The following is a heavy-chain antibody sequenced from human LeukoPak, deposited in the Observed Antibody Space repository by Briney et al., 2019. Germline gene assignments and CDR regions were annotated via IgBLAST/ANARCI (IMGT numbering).Heavy chain of an antibody. Sequence: SETLSLTCTVSGYSISSGYYGGWIRQPPGKGLEWIGSIYHTGSTYYNPSLKSRVTISGDTSKNQFSLTLSSVTAADTAMYYCARGVTMIGRLRFDPWGQGTLVTVSS. J-gene: IGHJ5*02. D-gene: IGHD3-22*01. CDR1: GYSISSGYY. V-gene: IGHV4-38-2*02. CDR2: IYHTGST. CDR3: ARGVTMIGRLRFDP.